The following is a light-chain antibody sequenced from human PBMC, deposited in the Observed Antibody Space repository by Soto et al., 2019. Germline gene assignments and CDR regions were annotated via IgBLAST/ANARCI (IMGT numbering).Light chain of an antibody. CDR3: QQRSNWPGT. CDR1: QSVSSY. J-gene: IGKJ4*01. CDR2: DAS. Sequence: EIVLTQSPGTLSLSPGERAALSCRASQSVSSYLAWYQQKPGQAPRLLIYDASNRATGIPARFSGSGSGTDFTLTISSQEPEDFAVYYCQQRSNWPGTFGGGTKVDIK. V-gene: IGKV3-11*01.